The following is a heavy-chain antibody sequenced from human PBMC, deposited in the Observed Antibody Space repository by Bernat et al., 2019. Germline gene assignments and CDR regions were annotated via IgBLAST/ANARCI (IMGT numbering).Heavy chain of an antibody. J-gene: IGHJ4*02. V-gene: IGHV3-30*18. CDR1: GFTFSSYG. CDR3: AKEYGQQLALDY. CDR2: ISYDGSNK. D-gene: IGHD6-13*01. Sequence: QVQLVESGGDVVQPGRSLRLSCAASGFTFSSYGMHWVRQAPGKGLEWVAVISYDGSNKYYADSVKGRFTISRDNSKNTLYLQMNSLRAEDTAVYYCAKEYGQQLALDYWGQGTLVTVSS.